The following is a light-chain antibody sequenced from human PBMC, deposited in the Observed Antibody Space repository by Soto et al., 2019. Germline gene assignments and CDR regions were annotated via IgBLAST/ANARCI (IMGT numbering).Light chain of an antibody. V-gene: IGKV1-6*01. CDR3: LQDHNYPPL. CDR1: QGIRND. CDR2: GAS. J-gene: IGKJ4*01. Sequence: AIQMTQTPSSLSASVGDRVTITCRASQGIRNDLGWFQQKPGKAPKLLIYGASNLQSGVPSRFSGSGSGTDFTLTISSLQPEDSATYYCLQDHNYPPLFGGGTKVDIK.